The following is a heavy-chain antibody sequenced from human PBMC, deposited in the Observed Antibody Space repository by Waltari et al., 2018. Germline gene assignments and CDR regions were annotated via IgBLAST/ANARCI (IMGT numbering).Heavy chain of an antibody. Sequence: ETLSLTCAVSGGSLRRGYYWGWIRQPLGKGLEWIGSVSHSGSTYYNPSLKSRVTISIHMSKHQFSLELRSVTAADTAVYFCASDLGGTAVATDAFDIWGQGTMVIVSS. J-gene: IGHJ3*02. V-gene: IGHV4-38-2*01. CDR1: GGSLRRGYY. CDR3: ASDLGGTAVATDAFDI. CDR2: VSHSGST. D-gene: IGHD6-19*01.